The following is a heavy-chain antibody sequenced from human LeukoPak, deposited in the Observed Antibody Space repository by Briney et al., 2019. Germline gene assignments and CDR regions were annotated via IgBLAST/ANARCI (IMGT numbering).Heavy chain of an antibody. Sequence: ASVTVSCKASGYTFTSYDINWVRQATGQGLEWMGWMNPNSGNTGYAQKFQGRVTMTRNTSISTAYMELSSLRSEDTAVYYCASSITMVRGVSGYWGQGTLVTVSS. J-gene: IGHJ4*02. CDR1: GYTFTSYD. CDR3: ASSITMVRGVSGY. V-gene: IGHV1-8*01. CDR2: MNPNSGNT. D-gene: IGHD3-10*01.